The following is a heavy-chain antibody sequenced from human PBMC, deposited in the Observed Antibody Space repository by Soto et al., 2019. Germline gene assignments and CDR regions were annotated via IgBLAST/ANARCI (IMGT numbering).Heavy chain of an antibody. V-gene: IGHV3-7*03. Sequence: PGGSLRLSCAASGFTFSTYWMSWVRQAPGKGLEWVANIKQDGSEKYYVDSVKGRFTISRDNAKNPPYLQMNSLRAEDTAVYYCARVKGPTITILGVVRASRFDPWGQGTLVTVSS. J-gene: IGHJ5*02. CDR3: ARVKGPTITILGVVRASRFDP. D-gene: IGHD3-3*01. CDR1: GFTFSTYW. CDR2: IKQDGSEK.